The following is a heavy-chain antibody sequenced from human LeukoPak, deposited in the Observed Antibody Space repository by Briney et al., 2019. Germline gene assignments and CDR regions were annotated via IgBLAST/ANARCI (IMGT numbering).Heavy chain of an antibody. Sequence: GASVKVSCKASGYTFTDYYMHWVRQAPGQGLEWMGWISPNSGGTNYAQKFQGRVTMTRDTSISTAYMELSRLRSDDTAVYYCARDLPARDDAFDIWGQGTMVTVSS. J-gene: IGHJ3*02. V-gene: IGHV1-2*02. CDR1: GYTFTDYY. CDR2: ISPNSGGT. CDR3: ARDLPARDDAFDI.